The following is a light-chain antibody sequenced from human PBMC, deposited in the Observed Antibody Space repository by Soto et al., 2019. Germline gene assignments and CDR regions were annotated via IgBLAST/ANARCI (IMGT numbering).Light chain of an antibody. CDR1: RTINTY. J-gene: IGKJ5*01. CDR2: GAS. Sequence: VLLTQSPSSLSASVGDTITITCRASRTINTYLNWFQQKPGEPPRLLIYGASTLHDGVPSRFSATVSGTEFSLTITSLQPEDFATYYCQQLFDSPITFGQGTRLEIK. CDR3: QQLFDSPIT. V-gene: IGKV1-9*01.